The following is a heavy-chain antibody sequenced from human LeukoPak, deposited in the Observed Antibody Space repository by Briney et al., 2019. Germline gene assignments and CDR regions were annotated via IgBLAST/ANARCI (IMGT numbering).Heavy chain of an antibody. D-gene: IGHD6-19*01. CDR1: GGTFSSYA. CDR2: IIPILGIA. Sequence: GSSVKVSCKASGGTFSSYAIGWVRQAPGQGLEWMGRIIPILGIANYAQKFQGRVTITADKSTSTAYMELSSLRSEDTAVYYCARDLWYSSGWEFDYWGQGTLVTVSS. CDR3: ARDLWYSSGWEFDY. J-gene: IGHJ4*02. V-gene: IGHV1-69*04.